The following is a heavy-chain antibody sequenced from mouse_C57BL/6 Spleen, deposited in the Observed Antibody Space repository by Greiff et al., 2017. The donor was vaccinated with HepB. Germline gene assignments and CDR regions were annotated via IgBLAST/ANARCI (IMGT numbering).Heavy chain of an antibody. Sequence: QVQLQQPGTELVKPGASVKLSCKASDYTFTSYWMHWVKQRPGQGLEWIGNINPSNGGTNYNEKFKSKATLTVDKSSSTAYMQLSSLTSEDSAVYYCAILGRGGYAMDYWGQGTSVTVSS. V-gene: IGHV1-53*01. J-gene: IGHJ4*01. CDR3: AILGRGGYAMDY. CDR1: DYTFTSYW. CDR2: INPSNGGT. D-gene: IGHD4-1*01.